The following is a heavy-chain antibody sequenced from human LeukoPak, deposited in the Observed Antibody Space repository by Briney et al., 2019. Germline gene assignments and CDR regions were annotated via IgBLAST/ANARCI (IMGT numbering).Heavy chain of an antibody. CDR1: GFTFSSYG. Sequence: PGGSLRLSCAASGFTFSSYGMHWVRQAPGKGLEWEAFIRYDGSNKYYADSVKGRFTISRDNSKNTLYLQMNSLRAEDTAVYYCAKDGGLLWFGELGGGFDYWGQGTLVTVSS. CDR2: IRYDGSNK. J-gene: IGHJ4*02. CDR3: AKDGGLLWFGELGGGFDY. V-gene: IGHV3-30*02. D-gene: IGHD3-10*01.